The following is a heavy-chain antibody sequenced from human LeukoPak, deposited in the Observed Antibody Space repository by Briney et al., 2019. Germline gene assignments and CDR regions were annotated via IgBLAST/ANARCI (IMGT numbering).Heavy chain of an antibody. CDR1: GFTLTSYG. D-gene: IGHD1-26*01. Sequence: GGSLRLSCAASGFTLTSYGMHWVRQAPGKGLEYVSGISGNGGSRYYADSVKGRFTISRDNSKSTLYLRMGSLRPEDMAVYYCARGRVGGSSKWFDPWGQGTLVTVSS. V-gene: IGHV3-64*02. J-gene: IGHJ5*02. CDR3: ARGRVGGSSKWFDP. CDR2: ISGNGGSR.